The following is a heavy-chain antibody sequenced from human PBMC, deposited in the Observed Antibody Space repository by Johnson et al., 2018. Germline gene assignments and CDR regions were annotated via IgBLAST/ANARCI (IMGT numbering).Heavy chain of an antibody. CDR3: ARDSPGGGWPLDAFDI. CDR2: ISSSGSTI. J-gene: IGHJ3*02. V-gene: IGHV3-11*04. D-gene: IGHD6-19*01. Sequence: QVQLVESGGGLVKPGGSLRLSCAASGFTFSDYYMSWIRQAPGKGLEWVSYISSSGSTIYYADSVKGRFTLSRDNAKNSLYLQMNRLRAEDTAVNYCARDSPGGGWPLDAFDIWGQGTMVTVSS. CDR1: GFTFSDYY.